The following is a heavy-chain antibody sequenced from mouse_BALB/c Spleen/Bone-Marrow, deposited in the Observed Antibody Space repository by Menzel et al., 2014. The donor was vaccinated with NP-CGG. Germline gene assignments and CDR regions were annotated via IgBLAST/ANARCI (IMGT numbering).Heavy chain of an antibody. V-gene: IGHV3-2*02. J-gene: IGHJ4*01. CDR1: GYSITSDYA. Sequence: DVQLQESGPGLVKPSQSLSLTCTVTGYSITSDYAWNWIRQFPGNKLGWMGYISYSGRTSYNPSLKRRISITRDTTKNQFFLQLNSVTTEDTATYYCAKYRYDDYYAMDYWGQGTSVTVSS. CDR2: ISYSGRT. CDR3: AKYRYDDYYAMDY. D-gene: IGHD2-14*01.